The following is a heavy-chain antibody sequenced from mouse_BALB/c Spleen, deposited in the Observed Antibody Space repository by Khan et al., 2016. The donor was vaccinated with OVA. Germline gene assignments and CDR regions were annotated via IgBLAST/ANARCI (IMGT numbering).Heavy chain of an antibody. CDR2: INTHSGVP. D-gene: IGHD2-2*01. V-gene: IGHV9-4*02. J-gene: IGHJ1*01. CDR3: ASGYGYGWYFDV. CDR1: GYTFTTAG. Sequence: QIQLVQSGPELKKPGETVRISCKASGYTFTTAGMQWVQKMPGKGLKWIGWINTHSGVPKYAEDFKGRFAFSLENSSSTAYLHIPNLKNEDTATYFCASGYGYGWYFDVWGAGTTVTVSS.